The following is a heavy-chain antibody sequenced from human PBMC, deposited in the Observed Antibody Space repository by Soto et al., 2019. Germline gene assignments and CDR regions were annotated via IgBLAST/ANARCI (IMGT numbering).Heavy chain of an antibody. V-gene: IGHV3-73*02. CDR2: IRSKANSYAT. D-gene: IGHD5-18*01. CDR1: GFTFSGSA. J-gene: IGHJ4*02. Sequence: EVQLVESGGGLVQPGGSLKLSCAASGFTFSGSAMHWVRQASGKGLEWVGRIRSKANSYATAYAASVKGRFTISRDDSKNTAYLQMNSLKTEDTAVYYCTRVPNVDTAMVGGYWGQGTLVTVSS. CDR3: TRVPNVDTAMVGGY.